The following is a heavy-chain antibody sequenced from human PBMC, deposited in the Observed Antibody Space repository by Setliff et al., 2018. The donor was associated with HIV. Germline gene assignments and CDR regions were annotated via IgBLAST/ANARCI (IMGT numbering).Heavy chain of an antibody. CDR2: ISIYDGSEK. CDR1: GFTFSSYT. CDR3: ARDVTVRLSVEYYFDY. J-gene: IGHJ4*02. D-gene: IGHD2-15*01. Sequence: GGSLRLSCAASGFTFSSYTMHWVRQAPGKGLEWVAVISIYDGSEKYYADSVKGRFTISRDNSKNMLYLEMNSLRAEDTAIYYCARDVTVRLSVEYYFDYWGQGTLVTVSS. V-gene: IGHV3-30*04.